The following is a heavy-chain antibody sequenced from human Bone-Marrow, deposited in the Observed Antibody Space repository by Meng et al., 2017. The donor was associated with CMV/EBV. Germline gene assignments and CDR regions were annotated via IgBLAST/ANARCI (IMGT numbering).Heavy chain of an antibody. J-gene: IGHJ3*02. CDR3: ARENYYYNDAFDI. V-gene: IGHV4-59*01. CDR2: IYYSGST. Sequence: SETLSLTCTVSGGSISSYYWSWIRQPPGKGLEWIGYIYYSGSTSYNPSLKSRVTISVDTSKNQFSLKLSSVTAADTAVYYCARENYYYNDAFDIWGQGTMVTVSS. CDR1: GGSISSYY. D-gene: IGHD3-22*01.